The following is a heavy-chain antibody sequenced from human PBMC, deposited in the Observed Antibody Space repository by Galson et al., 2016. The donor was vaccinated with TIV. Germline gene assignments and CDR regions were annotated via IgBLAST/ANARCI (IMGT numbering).Heavy chain of an antibody. J-gene: IGHJ4*02. CDR3: ARESDCSSGTCYSRAFDD. CDR1: GGSLSTYT. V-gene: IGHV1-69*04. Sequence: SVKVSCKASGGSLSTYTISWVRQAPGQGLEWMGRIILVVGLANYARKFQGRITMTKDTFTSTVFMELRSLRSEDTAVFYCARESDCSSGTCYSRAFDDWGQGTPVTVSS. CDR2: IILVVGLA. D-gene: IGHD2-2*02.